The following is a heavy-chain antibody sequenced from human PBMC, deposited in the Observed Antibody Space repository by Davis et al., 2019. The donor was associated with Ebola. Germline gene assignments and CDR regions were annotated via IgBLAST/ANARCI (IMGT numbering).Heavy chain of an antibody. Sequence: GESLKISCKGSGYTFINYWIAWVRQMPGQGLEWMGIINPGDSDTRYSPSFQGQVTISADKSINTAYMQWRSLKASDSAVYYCARHLSRWGYGDYYYMDVWGKGTTVTVSS. CDR2: INPGDSDT. V-gene: IGHV5-51*01. CDR3: ARHLSRWGYGDYYYMDV. D-gene: IGHD5-18*01. J-gene: IGHJ6*03. CDR1: GYTFINYW.